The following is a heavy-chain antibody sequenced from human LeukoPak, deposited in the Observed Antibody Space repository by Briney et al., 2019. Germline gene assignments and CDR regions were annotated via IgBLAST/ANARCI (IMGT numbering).Heavy chain of an antibody. Sequence: GRSLRLSCAASGFTFDNFAMHWVRQAPGKGLEWVSGITWNSRVKTYTPSVRGRFTISRDNAKNSLDLQMNSLRAEDTAVYYCASALGTFDYWGQGTLVTVSS. CDR1: GFTFDNFA. J-gene: IGHJ4*02. CDR2: ITWNSRVK. V-gene: IGHV3-9*01. D-gene: IGHD7-27*01. CDR3: ASALGTFDY.